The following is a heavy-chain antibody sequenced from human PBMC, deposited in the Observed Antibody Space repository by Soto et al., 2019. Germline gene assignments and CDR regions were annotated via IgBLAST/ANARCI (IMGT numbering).Heavy chain of an antibody. CDR2: IYHSGNI. V-gene: IGHV4-30-2*01. CDR3: ARDKITGLFDY. Sequence: SETLSLTCAVSGGSISSGGYSWSWIRQPPGKGLEWIGYIYHSGNIYYNPSLKSRVTISVDRSKNQFSLKLTSVTAADTAVYYCARDKITGLFDYWGQGTLVTVSS. D-gene: IGHD2-8*02. CDR1: GGSISSGGYS. J-gene: IGHJ4*02.